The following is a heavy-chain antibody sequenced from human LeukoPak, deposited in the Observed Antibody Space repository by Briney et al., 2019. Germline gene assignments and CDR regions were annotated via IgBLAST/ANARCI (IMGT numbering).Heavy chain of an antibody. D-gene: IGHD3-22*01. J-gene: IGHJ4*02. CDR1: GGSISSSGYY. Sequence: PSETLSLTCTVSGGSISSSGYYWGWIRQPPGKGLEWIGSIYYSGSTYYNPSLKSRVTISVDTSKNQFSLKLSSVTAADTAVYYCARIVVVITEHFDYWGQGTLVTVSS. CDR2: IYYSGST. V-gene: IGHV4-39*01. CDR3: ARIVVVITEHFDY.